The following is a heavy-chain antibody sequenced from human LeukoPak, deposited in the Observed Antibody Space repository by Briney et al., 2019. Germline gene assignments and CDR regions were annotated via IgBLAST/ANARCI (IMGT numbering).Heavy chain of an antibody. J-gene: IGHJ5*02. CDR2: SNAGNGKT. CDR1: GYTFSSYA. Sequence: ASVKVSCKASGYTFSSYAMHWVRQAPGQRLEWMGWSNAGNGKTKYSQEFQGRVTITRDTSASTVYMELSSLRSEDMAVYYCARVTGTHEGWFDPWGQGTLVTVSS. CDR3: ARVTGTHEGWFDP. D-gene: IGHD1-7*01. V-gene: IGHV1-3*02.